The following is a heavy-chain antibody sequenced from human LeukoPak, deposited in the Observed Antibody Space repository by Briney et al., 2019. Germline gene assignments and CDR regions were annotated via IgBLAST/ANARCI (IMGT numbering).Heavy chain of an antibody. D-gene: IGHD1-14*01. CDR3: AKDTTPPKAGFDP. Sequence: GGSLRLSCVASGVTFSRNGMHWVRQAPGKGLEWVAFIRYDGSNKYYADSVKGRFTISRDNSKNTLYLQMNTLRAEDTAVYYCAKDTTPPKAGFDPWGQGTLVTVSS. CDR2: IRYDGSNK. J-gene: IGHJ5*02. V-gene: IGHV3-30*02. CDR1: GVTFSRNG.